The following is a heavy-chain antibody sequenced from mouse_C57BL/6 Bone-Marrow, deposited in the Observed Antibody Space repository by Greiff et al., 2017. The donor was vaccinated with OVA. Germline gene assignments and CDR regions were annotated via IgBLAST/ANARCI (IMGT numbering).Heavy chain of an antibody. CDR1: GYTFTDYY. V-gene: IGHV1-76*01. J-gene: IGHJ2*01. D-gene: IGHD2-5*01. Sequence: QVQLQQSGAELVRPGASVKLSCKASGYTFTDYYINWVKQRPGQGLEWIARIYPGSGNTYYNEKFKGKATLTAEKSSSTAYMQLSSLTSEDSAVYFCAREGDYYSNGDYWGQGTTLTVSS. CDR2: IYPGSGNT. CDR3: AREGDYYSNGDY.